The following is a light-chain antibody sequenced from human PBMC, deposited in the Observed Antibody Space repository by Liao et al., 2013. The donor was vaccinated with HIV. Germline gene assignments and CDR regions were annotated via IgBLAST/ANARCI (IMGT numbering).Light chain of an antibody. Sequence: SYVLTQPPSVSVAPGKTATVSCGGNNIGTKSVHWYQQKPGQAPVLVIYKDSERPSGIPERFSGSNSGNTATLTISGAQAMDEADYYCQAWDSTAAVFGTGTEVTVL. J-gene: IGLJ1*01. CDR1: NIGTKS. CDR2: KDS. V-gene: IGLV3-21*01. CDR3: QAWDSTAAV.